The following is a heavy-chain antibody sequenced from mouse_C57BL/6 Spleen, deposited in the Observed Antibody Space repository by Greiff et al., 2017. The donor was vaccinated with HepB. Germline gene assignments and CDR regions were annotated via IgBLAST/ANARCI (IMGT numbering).Heavy chain of an antibody. CDR1: GFTFSSYA. J-gene: IGHJ2*01. Sequence: EVHLVESGGGLVKPGGSLKLSCAASGFTFSSYAMSWVRQTPEKRLEWVATISDGGSYTYYPDNVKGRFTISRDIAKNNLYLQMSHLKSEDTAMYYCARDGAVGEDVDYWGQGTTLTVSS. V-gene: IGHV5-4*01. CDR3: ARDGAVGEDVDY. CDR2: ISDGGSYT.